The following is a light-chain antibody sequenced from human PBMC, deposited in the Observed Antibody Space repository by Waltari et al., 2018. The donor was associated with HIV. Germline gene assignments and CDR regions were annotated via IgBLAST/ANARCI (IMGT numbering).Light chain of an antibody. CDR3: QQTYTLPLT. V-gene: IGKV1-39*01. CDR1: QHLDRY. J-gene: IGKJ4*01. Sequence: DIQITQSPSSLSASIGDRVTLTCRTSQHLDRYLNWYQQLPGKAPSLLISSASTLHTGVPSRFSATGSGTTFSLAIASLQPNDVATYYCQQTYTLPLTFGGGTTVEI. CDR2: SAS.